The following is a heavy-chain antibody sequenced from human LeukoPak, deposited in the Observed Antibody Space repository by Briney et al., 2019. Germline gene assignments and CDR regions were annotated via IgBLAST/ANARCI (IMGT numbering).Heavy chain of an antibody. D-gene: IGHD3-22*01. CDR2: INPNSGGT. V-gene: IGHV1-2*02. Sequence: ASVTVSCKASGYTFTGYYMHWVRQAPGQGLEWMGWINPNSGGTNYAQKFQGRVTMTRDTSISTAYMELSRLRSDDTAVYYRARAGYYDSSGYYSPYYYYGMDVWGQGTTVTVSS. J-gene: IGHJ6*02. CDR3: ARAGYYDSSGYYSPYYYYGMDV. CDR1: GYTFTGYY.